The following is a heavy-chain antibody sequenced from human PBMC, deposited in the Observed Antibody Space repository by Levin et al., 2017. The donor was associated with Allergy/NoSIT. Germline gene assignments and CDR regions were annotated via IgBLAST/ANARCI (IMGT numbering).Heavy chain of an antibody. CDR2: IYSSGSS. CDR3: ARGPGMPTNEAFDS. J-gene: IGHJ3*02. D-gene: IGHD5-24*01. CDR1: GGSIISYY. V-gene: IGHV4-4*07. Sequence: SETLSLTCTVSGGSIISYYWTWIRQPAGKGLEWIGRIYSSGSSDCYPSLKSRVTMSVDTSKNQVSLKLSSVTAADAAVYYCARGPGMPTNEAFDSWGQGTLVTVSS.